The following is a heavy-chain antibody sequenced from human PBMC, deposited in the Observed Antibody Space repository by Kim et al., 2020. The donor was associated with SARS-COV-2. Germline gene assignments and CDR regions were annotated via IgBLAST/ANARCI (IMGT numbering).Heavy chain of an antibody. J-gene: IGHJ6*02. CDR3: ARDECSSTSCYSSPLRNSYYYYCMDV. CDR1: GFTFSDYY. CDR2: ISSSSSYT. V-gene: IGHV3-11*06. Sequence: GGSLRLSCAASGFTFSDYYMSWIRQAPGKGLEWVSYISSSSSYTNYADSVKGRFTISRDNAKNSLYLQMNSLRAEDTAVYYCARDECSSTSCYSSPLRNSYYYYCMDVWGQGTTVTVSS. D-gene: IGHD2-2*02.